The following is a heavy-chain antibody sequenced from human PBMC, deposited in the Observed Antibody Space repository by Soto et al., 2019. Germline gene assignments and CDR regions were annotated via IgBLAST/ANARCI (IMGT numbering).Heavy chain of an antibody. CDR2: IYPADSDT. CDR3: ASHGHPHVVGCNLSH. D-gene: IGHD3-16*01. CDR1: GYSFTNYW. V-gene: IGHV5-51*01. J-gene: IGHJ1*01. Sequence: GESMKISGKGSGYSFTNYWIGWVRQMPGKGLEWMGVIYPADSDTRYSPSFQGQVTFSADKSISTAYLQWTSLKASDTAMYYCASHGHPHVVGCNLSHWGQGTPATVS.